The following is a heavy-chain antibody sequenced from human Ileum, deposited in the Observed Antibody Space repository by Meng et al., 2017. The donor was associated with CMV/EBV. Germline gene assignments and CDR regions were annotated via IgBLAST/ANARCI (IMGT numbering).Heavy chain of an antibody. V-gene: IGHV1-46*01. CDR3: ARSTYNWNDPGGMDV. Sequence: ASVKVSCKASGYIFTSYYMHWVRQAPGQGLEWMGIIDLNRGTTKYAQSFQGRVTMTRDTSTSIVYMELSSLRSEDTAVYYCARSTYNWNDPGGMDVWGQGTTVTVSS. D-gene: IGHD1-20*01. J-gene: IGHJ6*02. CDR2: IDLNRGTT. CDR1: GYIFTSYY.